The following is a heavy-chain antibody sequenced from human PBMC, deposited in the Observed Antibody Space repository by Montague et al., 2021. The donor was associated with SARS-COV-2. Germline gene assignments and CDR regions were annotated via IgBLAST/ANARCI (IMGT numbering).Heavy chain of an antibody. CDR3: ASSYYYGSGTYVYNYYMDV. V-gene: IGHV4-39*01. J-gene: IGHJ6*03. Sequence: SETLSLTCTVSGGSVSSSPYYWGWIRQPPGRGLEWVGSISYSGRTYFSPSLKSRLTISVDSSENQFSLRLSSVTAADTAVYYCASSYYYGSGTYVYNYYMDVWGEGTTVTVSS. CDR2: ISYSGRT. D-gene: IGHD3-10*01. CDR1: GGSVSSSPYY.